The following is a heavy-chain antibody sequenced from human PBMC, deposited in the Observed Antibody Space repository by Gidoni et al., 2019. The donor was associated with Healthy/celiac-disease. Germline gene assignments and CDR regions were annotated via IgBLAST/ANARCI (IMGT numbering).Heavy chain of an antibody. D-gene: IGHD6-19*01. CDR3: EQGGSGY. J-gene: IGHJ4*02. CDR2: ISYDGSNK. V-gene: IGHV3-30-3*01. Sequence: QVQLVESGGGVVQPGRSLRLSWAASGFTFSSYAMHWVRQAPGKGLEWVAVISYDGSNKYYADSVKGRFTISRDNSKNTLYLQMNSLRAEDTAVYYCEQGGSGYWGQGTLVTVSS. CDR1: GFTFSSYA.